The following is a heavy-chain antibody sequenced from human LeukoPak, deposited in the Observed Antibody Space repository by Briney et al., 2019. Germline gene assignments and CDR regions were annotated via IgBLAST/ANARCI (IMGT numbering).Heavy chain of an antibody. CDR3: ARDLREYCSNTSCYGSYYYYMDV. V-gene: IGHV1-2*06. CDR2: INPNSGGT. D-gene: IGHD2-2*01. Sequence: ASVKVSCKASGYTFTDYYMHWVRQAPGQGLEWMGRINPNSGGTNYAQKFQGRITMNRDTSISTAYMELSRLRSDDTAVYYCARDLREYCSNTSCYGSYYYYMDVWGKGTLVTVSS. CDR1: GYTFTDYY. J-gene: IGHJ6*03.